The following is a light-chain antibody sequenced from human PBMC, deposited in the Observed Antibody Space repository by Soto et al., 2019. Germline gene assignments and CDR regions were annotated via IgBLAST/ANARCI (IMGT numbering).Light chain of an antibody. J-gene: IGLJ1*01. Sequence: QSALTQPASVSGSPGQSITISCTGTSSDVGGFNYVSWYQQHPGKAPKLMIYDVTNRPSGVSYRFSGSKSGNTASLTISGLQAEDEADYYCNSYTSSSTDVFGTGTMVTVL. CDR3: NSYTSSSTDV. CDR1: SSDVGGFNY. V-gene: IGLV2-14*03. CDR2: DVT.